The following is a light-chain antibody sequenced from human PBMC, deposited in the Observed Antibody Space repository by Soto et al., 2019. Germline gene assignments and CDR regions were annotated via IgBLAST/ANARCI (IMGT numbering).Light chain of an antibody. J-gene: IGLJ2*01. CDR2: GNS. CDR3: QSYDSSLSVV. V-gene: IGLV1-40*01. CDR1: SSNIGAGYD. Sequence: QSVLTQPPSVSGASGQRVTISCTGSSSNIGAGYDVHWYQQLPGTAPKLLIYGNSNRPSGVPDRFSGSKSGTSASLAITGLQAEDEADYYCQSYDSSLSVVFGGGTKLTV.